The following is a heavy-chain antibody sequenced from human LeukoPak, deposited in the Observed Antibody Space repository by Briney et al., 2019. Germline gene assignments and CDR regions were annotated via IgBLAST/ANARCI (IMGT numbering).Heavy chain of an antibody. J-gene: IGHJ4*02. D-gene: IGHD7-27*01. Sequence: GGSLRLSCAASGFTFSSYGMHWVRQAPGKGLEWVAVISYDGSNKYYADSVKGRFTISRDNSKNTLYLQMNSLRTEDTAVYYCARDWGNWGYGWYFDHWGQGTLVTVSS. CDR1: GFTFSSYG. V-gene: IGHV3-30*03. CDR3: ARDWGNWGYGWYFDH. CDR2: ISYDGSNK.